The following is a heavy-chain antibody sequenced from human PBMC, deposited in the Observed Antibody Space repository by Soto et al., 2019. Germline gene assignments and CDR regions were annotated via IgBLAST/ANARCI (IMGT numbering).Heavy chain of an antibody. CDR1: GGTFSSYA. CDR3: ARDKAEYHSSGYSFGLDV. V-gene: IGHV1-69*13. Sequence: SVKVSCKASGGTFSSYAISWVRQAPGQGLEWMEGIIPIFGTANYAQKFQGRVTITADESTSTAYMELSSLRSEDTAVYYCARDKAEYHSSGYSFGLDVWGQGTTVTVSS. D-gene: IGHD3-22*01. J-gene: IGHJ6*02. CDR2: IIPIFGTA.